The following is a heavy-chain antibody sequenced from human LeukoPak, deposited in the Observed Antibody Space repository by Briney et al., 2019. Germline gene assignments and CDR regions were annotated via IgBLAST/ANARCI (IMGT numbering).Heavy chain of an antibody. J-gene: IGHJ4*02. CDR2: INSAESST. CDR3: ARERRDGFDY. D-gene: IGHD5-24*01. Sequence: GGSLRLSCAASGFTFSSYWMHWGRQAPGKGLVWVSRINSAESSTSYADSVKGRFTISRDNAKNTLYLQMNSLRAEDTAVYYCARERRDGFDYWGQGTLVTVSS. CDR1: GFTFSSYW. V-gene: IGHV3-74*01.